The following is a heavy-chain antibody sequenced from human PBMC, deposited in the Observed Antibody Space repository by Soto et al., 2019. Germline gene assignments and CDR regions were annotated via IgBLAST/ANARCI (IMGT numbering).Heavy chain of an antibody. V-gene: IGHV1-2*02. D-gene: IGHD2-2*01. CDR2: INPNSGRP. CDR3: ARASIPDAFDI. J-gene: IGHJ3*02. CDR1: RDTFTGYY. Sequence: QVHLVQSGAEVKKPGASVKVSCKASRDTFTGYYMHWVRQAPGQGLEWMGWINPNSGRPNYAQKFQGRVTMTRDTSISTVYMELSRLRSDDTAGYYCARASIPDAFDIWGQGTMVTVSS.